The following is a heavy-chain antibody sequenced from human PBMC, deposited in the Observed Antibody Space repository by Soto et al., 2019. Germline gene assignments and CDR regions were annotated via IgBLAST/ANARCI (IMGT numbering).Heavy chain of an antibody. V-gene: IGHV3-9*01. CDR2: NSWNSGSI. D-gene: IGHD3-10*01. CDR1: GFTFDDYA. CDR3: EKDAITMVRGVISYYGMDV. Sequence: EVQLVESGGGLVQPGRSLRLSCAASGFTFDDYAMHWVRHAPGKGLEWVSGNSWNSGSIGYADSVKGRFTISRDNAKNSLYQQMNSLRAEDTALYYWEKDAITMVRGVISYYGMDVWGEGKKVTGSS. J-gene: IGHJ6*04.